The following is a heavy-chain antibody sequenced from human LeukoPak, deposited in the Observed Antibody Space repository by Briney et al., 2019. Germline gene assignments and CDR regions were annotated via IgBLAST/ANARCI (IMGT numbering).Heavy chain of an antibody. J-gene: IGHJ6*03. CDR3: ARSPKPPHSPEGLYYYYYYMDV. CDR1: GFTFSSYG. CDR2: IRYDGSNK. D-gene: IGHD2-21*01. Sequence: GGSLRLSCAASGFTFSSYGIHWVRQAPGKGLEWVAFIRYDGSNKYYADSVKGRFTISRDNSKNTLYLQMNSLRAEDTAVYYCARSPKPPHSPEGLYYYYYYMDVWGKGTTVTVSS. V-gene: IGHV3-30*02.